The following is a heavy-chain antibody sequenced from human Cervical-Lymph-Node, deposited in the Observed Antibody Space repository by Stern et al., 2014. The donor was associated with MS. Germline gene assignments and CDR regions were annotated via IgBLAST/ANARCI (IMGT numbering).Heavy chain of an antibody. J-gene: IGHJ4*02. V-gene: IGHV4-59*01. CDR3: ARATAL. CDR1: GASITSYY. CDR2: IYYSGTT. Sequence: QVQLQESGPGLLRPSETLSLTCTVSGASITSYYWSWIRQPPGKGLEWIGYIYYSGTTNYNASLKGRVAISIDTSKTQFSLRLSSVTAADTAVYYCARATALRGQGTLVTVSS.